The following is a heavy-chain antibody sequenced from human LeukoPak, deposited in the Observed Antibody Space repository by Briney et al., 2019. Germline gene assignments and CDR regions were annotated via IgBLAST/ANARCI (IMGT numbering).Heavy chain of an antibody. CDR3: ANTIFCLY. D-gene: IGHD3-9*01. J-gene: IGHJ4*02. CDR2: ISYDGSNK. CDR1: GFTFSSYG. Sequence: GGSLRLSCAASGFTFSSYGMHWVRQAPGKGLEWVAVISYDGSNKYYADSVKGRFTISRDNSKNTLYLQMNSLRAEDTAVYYCANTIFCLYWGQGTLVTVSS. V-gene: IGHV3-30*18.